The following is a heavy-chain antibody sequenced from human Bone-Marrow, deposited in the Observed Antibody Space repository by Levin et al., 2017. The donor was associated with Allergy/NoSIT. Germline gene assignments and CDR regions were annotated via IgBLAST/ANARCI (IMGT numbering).Heavy chain of an antibody. V-gene: IGHV3-30-3*01. CDR3: ARDSLSRLRLGELSLYRDY. Sequence: PGGSLRLSCAASGFTFSSYAMHWVRQAPGKGLEWVAVISYDGSNKYYADSVKGRFTISRDNSKNTLYLQMNSLRAEDTAVYYCARDSLSRLRLGELSLYRDYWGQGTLVTVSS. CDR2: ISYDGSNK. J-gene: IGHJ4*02. CDR1: GFTFSSYA. D-gene: IGHD3-16*02.